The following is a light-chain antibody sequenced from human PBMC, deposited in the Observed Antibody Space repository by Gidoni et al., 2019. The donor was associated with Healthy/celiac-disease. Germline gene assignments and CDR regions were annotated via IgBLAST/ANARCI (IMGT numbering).Light chain of an antibody. CDR2: AAS. CDR1: QTISSY. V-gene: IGKV1-39*01. Sequence: DIQMTQSPSSLSASVGDRVTITCRASQTISSYLNWYQHTPGKAPKLLIYAASSSQSGVPSRFSGRGSGTDFTLTISSLQPEDFATYYCQQSYSTPRTFXPXTKVDIK. J-gene: IGKJ3*01. CDR3: QQSYSTPRT.